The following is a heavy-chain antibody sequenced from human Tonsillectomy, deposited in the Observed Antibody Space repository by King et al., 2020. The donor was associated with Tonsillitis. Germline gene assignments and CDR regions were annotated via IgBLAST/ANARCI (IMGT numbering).Heavy chain of an antibody. Sequence: VQLVESGGGLVQPGGSLRLSCAASGFTFSSFAMSWVRQAPGKGLEWVSAISSSGGSTFYADSVKGRFTISRDNSKNTLYLQMNSLRAEDTAVYYCARDPDYFDISGDYRYFDFWGQGTLVTVSS. CDR1: GFTFSSFA. J-gene: IGHJ4*02. CDR2: ISSSGGST. D-gene: IGHD3-22*01. CDR3: ARDPDYFDISGDYRYFDF. V-gene: IGHV3-23*04.